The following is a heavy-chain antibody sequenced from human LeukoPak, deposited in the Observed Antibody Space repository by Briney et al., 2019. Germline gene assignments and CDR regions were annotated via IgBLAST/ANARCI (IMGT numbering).Heavy chain of an antibody. CDR2: IYSGGST. CDR3: ARLYGTFFEWSPHFDY. V-gene: IGHV3-53*04. Sequence: PGGSLRLSCAASGFTVSRNFMSWVRQAPGKGLEWVSVIYSGGSTYYADSVKGRFTISRHNSKNTLYLQMNSLRAEDTAVYYCARLYGTFFEWSPHFDYWGQGTLVTVSS. D-gene: IGHD3-3*02. J-gene: IGHJ4*02. CDR1: GFTVSRNF.